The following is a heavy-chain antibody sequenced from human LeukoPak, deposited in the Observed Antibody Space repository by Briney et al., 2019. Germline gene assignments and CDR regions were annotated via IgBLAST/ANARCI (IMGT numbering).Heavy chain of an antibody. Sequence: GGSLRLSCAASGFTFSSYTMNWVRQAPGKGLEWVSSISSSSSSIYYAGSLKGRFTISRDSAKNSLYLQMNSLRAEDTAVYFCAKYSSDAFDVWGQGTMVTVSS. J-gene: IGHJ3*01. CDR3: AKYSSDAFDV. V-gene: IGHV3-21*01. CDR1: GFTFSSYT. CDR2: ISSSSSSI. D-gene: IGHD6-13*01.